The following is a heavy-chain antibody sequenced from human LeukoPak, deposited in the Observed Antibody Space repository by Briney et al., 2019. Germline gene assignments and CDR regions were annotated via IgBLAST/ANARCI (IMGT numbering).Heavy chain of an antibody. Sequence: GGSLRLSCAASGFTFSTYWMHWVRQAPGKGLVWVSRISNDGSTISYADSVKGRFTISRDNAKNSLYLQMNSLRAEDTAVYYCARDLSGDYVFDYWGQGTLVTVSS. CDR2: ISNDGSTI. V-gene: IGHV3-74*01. D-gene: IGHD4-17*01. CDR1: GFTFSTYW. CDR3: ARDLSGDYVFDY. J-gene: IGHJ4*02.